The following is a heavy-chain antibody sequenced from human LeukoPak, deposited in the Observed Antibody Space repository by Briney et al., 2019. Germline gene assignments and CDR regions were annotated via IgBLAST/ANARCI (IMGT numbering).Heavy chain of an antibody. Sequence: ASVKVSCKASGYTFTGYYMHWVRQAPGQGLEWMGWINTNTGNPTYAQGFTGRFVFSLDTSVSTAYLQISSLKAEDTAVYYCARAGWMVITTNLFYFDYWGQGTLVTVSS. V-gene: IGHV7-4-1*02. CDR2: INTNTGNP. CDR1: GYTFTGYY. J-gene: IGHJ4*02. D-gene: IGHD3-22*01. CDR3: ARAGWMVITTNLFYFDY.